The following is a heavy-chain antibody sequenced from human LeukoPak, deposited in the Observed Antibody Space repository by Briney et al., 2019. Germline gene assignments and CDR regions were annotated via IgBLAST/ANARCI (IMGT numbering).Heavy chain of an antibody. Sequence: SSETLSLTCAVYGGSFSGYYWSWIRQPPGKGLEWIGEINHSGSTNYNPSLKSRVTISVDTSKNQFSLKLSSVTAADTAVYYCARPDSNNYWGQGTLVTVSS. J-gene: IGHJ4*02. V-gene: IGHV4-34*01. CDR1: GGSFSGYY. CDR2: INHSGST. CDR3: ARPDSNNY. D-gene: IGHD6-13*01.